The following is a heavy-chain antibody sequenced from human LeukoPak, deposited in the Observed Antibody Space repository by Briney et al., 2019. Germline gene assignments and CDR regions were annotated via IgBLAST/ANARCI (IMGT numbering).Heavy chain of an antibody. V-gene: IGHV3-23*01. CDR3: ATSPDIEESGTLYYLDY. Sequence: TGGSLSLSCAGSGFTLRSYGMSWVPQAPGKGLEWVSSISGYGDYTYNADSVQGRFTISRDNSKNTLYLQMNSLRAEDAAIYYCATSPDIEESGTLYYLDYWGQGTLVTVSS. CDR1: GFTLRSYG. J-gene: IGHJ4*02. CDR2: ISGYGDYT. D-gene: IGHD1-14*01.